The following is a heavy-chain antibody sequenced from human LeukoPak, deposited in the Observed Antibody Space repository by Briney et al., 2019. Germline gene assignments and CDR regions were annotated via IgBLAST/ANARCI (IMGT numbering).Heavy chain of an antibody. CDR3: ARDTFSYYYGSGKYGMDV. J-gene: IGHJ6*02. Sequence: PETLSLTCTVSGGSVSSASYYWSWTRQPPGKGLEWIGCIYYSGSTNYNPSLKSRVTISVDTSKNQFSLKLSSVTAADTAVYYCARDTFSYYYGSGKYGMDVWGQGTTVTVSS. V-gene: IGHV4-61*01. D-gene: IGHD3-10*01. CDR1: GGSVSSASYY. CDR2: IYYSGST.